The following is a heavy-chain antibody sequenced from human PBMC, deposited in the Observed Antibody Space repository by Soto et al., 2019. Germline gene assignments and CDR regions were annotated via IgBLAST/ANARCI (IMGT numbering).Heavy chain of an antibody. D-gene: IGHD4-4*01. V-gene: IGHV1-69*06. CDR1: GGTFSSYS. CDR3: ARDDSNYVFCYYGMDV. J-gene: IGHJ6*02. Sequence: AVNVSFKASGGTFSSYSISWVRQAPGQGLEWMGGIIPIFGTANYAQKFQGRVTITADKSTSTAYMKLNSLRSEDTAVYYCARDDSNYVFCYYGMDVWGQGTTVTVSS. CDR2: IIPIFGTA.